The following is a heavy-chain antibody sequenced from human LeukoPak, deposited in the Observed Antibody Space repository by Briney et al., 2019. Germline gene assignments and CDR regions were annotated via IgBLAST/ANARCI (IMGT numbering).Heavy chain of an antibody. CDR1: GFTFSSYS. CDR2: ISSSSSYI. V-gene: IGHV3-21*04. Sequence: GGSLRLSCAASGFTFSSYSMNWVRQAPGKGLEWVSSISSSSSYIYYADSVKGRFTISRDNAKNSLYLQMNSLRAEDTAVYYCATGGPVVGATDWFDPWGQGTLVTVSS. CDR3: ATGGPVVGATDWFDP. J-gene: IGHJ5*02. D-gene: IGHD1-26*01.